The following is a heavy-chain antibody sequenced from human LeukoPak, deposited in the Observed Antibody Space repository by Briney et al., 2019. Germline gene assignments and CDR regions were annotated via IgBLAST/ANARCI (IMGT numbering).Heavy chain of an antibody. V-gene: IGHV3-23*01. CDR3: AKGSGINHYHWIDP. D-gene: IGHD1-14*01. CDR1: EFTFSNYA. CDR2: ISGGGGST. J-gene: IGHJ5*02. Sequence: GVSLRLSCAASEFTFSNYAMNWVRQAPGKGLEWVSGISGGGGSTYYAHSVKGRFTISRDNSKNTLYLQMDSLRAEDTALYYCAKGSGINHYHWIDPWGQGTLVTVSS.